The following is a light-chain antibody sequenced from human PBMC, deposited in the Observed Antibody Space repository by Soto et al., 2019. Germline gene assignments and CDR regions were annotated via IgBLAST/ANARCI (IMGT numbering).Light chain of an antibody. CDR2: END. V-gene: IGLV1-40*01. CDR1: SSNIGAGSD. J-gene: IGLJ1*01. Sequence: QSVLTQPTSVSVAPGQSVTVPCTGSSSNIGAGSDAHWYQQVPGKAPKLLIYENDNRPSGVPDRFSGSKSGTSASLAITGLQAEDEADYYYQSDDSSLDAYVFGTGTKLTVL. CDR3: QSDDSSLDAYV.